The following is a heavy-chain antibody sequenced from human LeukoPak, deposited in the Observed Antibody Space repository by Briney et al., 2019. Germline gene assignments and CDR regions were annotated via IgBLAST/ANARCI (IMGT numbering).Heavy chain of an antibody. V-gene: IGHV1-69*05. J-gene: IGHJ4*02. Sequence: GASVNVSCKASGGTFISYGINWVRQAPGQGLEWMGGIISIFGPPNYAQKFQGRVTIITDESTSTTYMELTSLRSEDTAIYYCAMGFVVVPAAIDFWGQGTLVTVSS. CDR3: AMGFVVVPAAIDF. D-gene: IGHD2-2*01. CDR2: IISIFGPP. CDR1: GGTFISYG.